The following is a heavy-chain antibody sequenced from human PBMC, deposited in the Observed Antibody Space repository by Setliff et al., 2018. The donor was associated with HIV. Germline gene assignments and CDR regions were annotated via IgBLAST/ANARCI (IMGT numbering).Heavy chain of an antibody. CDR3: ATTGPYSGSLYGMDV. CDR2: FDPEDGQR. V-gene: IGHV1-24*01. D-gene: IGHD1-26*01. CDR1: GYTFATYD. J-gene: IGHJ6*02. Sequence: ASVKVSCKPSGYTFATYDINWVRQAAGKGLEWMGGFDPEDGQRIYAQKFQGRVTMTEDTSTDTAYMELSSLSFEDTAVYYCATTGPYSGSLYGMDVWGQGTTVTVSS.